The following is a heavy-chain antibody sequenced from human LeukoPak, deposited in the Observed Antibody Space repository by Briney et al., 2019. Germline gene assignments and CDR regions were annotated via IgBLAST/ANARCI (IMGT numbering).Heavy chain of an antibody. CDR1: GASISGYY. V-gene: IGHV4-59*08. CDR3: ARQTALGDAFDI. J-gene: IGHJ3*02. D-gene: IGHD3-16*01. Sequence: SETLSLTCIVSGASISGYYWNWIRQPPGKGLEWIGYIFYSGSTNSSPSLKSRVTISADTSKNQFSLSLSSVTAADTAVYYCARQTALGDAFDIWGQGTMVTVSS. CDR2: IFYSGST.